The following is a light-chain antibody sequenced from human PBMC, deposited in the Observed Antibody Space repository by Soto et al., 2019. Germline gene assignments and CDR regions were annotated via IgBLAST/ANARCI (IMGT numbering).Light chain of an antibody. V-gene: IGLV2-14*01. CDR2: DVT. Sequence: QSALTQPASVSGSPAQSITISCTGTSSDVGTYNYVSWYQQHPGKAPRLMIYDVTNRPSGLSNRFSGSKSGNTASLTISGLQAEDEADYYCSSYTSNNTLIFGGGTKVTVL. CDR1: SSDVGTYNY. CDR3: SSYTSNNTLI. J-gene: IGLJ2*01.